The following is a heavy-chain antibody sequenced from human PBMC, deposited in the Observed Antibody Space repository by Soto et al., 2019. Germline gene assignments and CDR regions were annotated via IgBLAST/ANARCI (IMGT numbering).Heavy chain of an antibody. CDR1: GYSFTDYH. J-gene: IGHJ6*02. CDR3: ARGDSTDCSNGVCSFFYNHDMDV. V-gene: IGHV1-2*04. Sequence: ASVKVSCKASGYSFTDYHIHWVRQAPGQGLEWLGRINPKSGGTSTAQKFQGWVTMTTDTSISTASMELTRLTSDDTAIYYCARGDSTDCSNGVCSFFYNHDMDVWGPGTTVTVSS. CDR2: INPKSGGT. D-gene: IGHD2-8*01.